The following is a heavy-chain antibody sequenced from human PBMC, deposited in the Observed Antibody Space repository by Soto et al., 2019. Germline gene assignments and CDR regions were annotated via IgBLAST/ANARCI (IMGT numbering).Heavy chain of an antibody. CDR1: GDSVSGNSAA. J-gene: IGHJ4*01. V-gene: IGHV6-1*01. CDR2: TYYRSRWDN. CDR3: AREVPYYVRSDSYPHX. D-gene: IGHD3-16*01. Sequence: PFQTLSLTCSISGDSVSGNSAAWHWIRQSPSIGLEWLGRTYYRSRWDNEYAVSLKSRITVTPDTSKNQFSLHLNSVTPEDTAVYYCAREVPYYVRSDSYPHXWGHAALVTVS.